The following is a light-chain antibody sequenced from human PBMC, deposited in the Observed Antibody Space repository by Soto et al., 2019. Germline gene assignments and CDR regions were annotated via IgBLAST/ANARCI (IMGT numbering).Light chain of an antibody. J-gene: IGKJ5*01. CDR2: GAS. Sequence: TLMTQSPSTLSVSPGERVTLSCRASQSVSSNLAWYQQKPGQAPRLLIYGASTRATGIPARFSGSGSGTDFTLTISSLQPEDFETYYCQQANSFPITFGQGTRLEIK. CDR1: QSVSSN. CDR3: QQANSFPIT. V-gene: IGKV3-15*01.